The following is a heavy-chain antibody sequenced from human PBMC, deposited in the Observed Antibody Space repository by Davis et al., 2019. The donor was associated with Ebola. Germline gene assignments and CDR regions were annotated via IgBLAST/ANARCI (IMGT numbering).Heavy chain of an antibody. CDR1: GFTFSSYG. J-gene: IGHJ4*02. V-gene: IGHV3-33*01. D-gene: IGHD4-17*01. CDR2: IWSDGSNK. Sequence: GESLKISCAASGFTFSSYGMHWVRQAPGKGLEWVAVIWSDGSNKYYADSVKGRFTISRDNSKNTLYLQMNSLRAEDTAVYYCARESGDYYYFDYWGQGTLVTVSS. CDR3: ARESGDYYYFDY.